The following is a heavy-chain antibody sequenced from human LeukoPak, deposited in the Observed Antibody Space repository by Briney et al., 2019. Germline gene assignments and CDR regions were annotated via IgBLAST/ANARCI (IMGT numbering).Heavy chain of an antibody. CDR2: ISSSSSYI. CDR3: AKRGQMSSSWYTYYYYMDV. V-gene: IGHV3-21*04. D-gene: IGHD6-13*01. Sequence: GSLRLSCAASGFTFSSYSMNWVRQAPGKGLEWVSSISSSSSYIYYADSVKGRFTISRDNAKNSLYLQMNSLRAEDTAVYYCAKRGQMSSSWYTYYYYMDVWGKGTTVTVSS. J-gene: IGHJ6*03. CDR1: GFTFSSYS.